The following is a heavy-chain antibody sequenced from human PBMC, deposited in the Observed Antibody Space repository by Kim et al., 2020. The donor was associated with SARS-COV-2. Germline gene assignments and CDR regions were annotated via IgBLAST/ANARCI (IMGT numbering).Heavy chain of an antibody. V-gene: IGHV1-3*01. CDR2: INAGNGNT. CDR3: ARVAYYGSAKEVMDV. J-gene: IGHJ6*02. CDR1: GYTFTSYA. Sequence: ASVKVSCKASGYTFTSYAMHWVRQAPGQRLEWMGWINAGNGNTKYSQKFQGRVTITRDTSASTAYMELSSLRSEDTAVYYCARVAYYGSAKEVMDVWGQGTTVTVSS. D-gene: IGHD3-10*01.